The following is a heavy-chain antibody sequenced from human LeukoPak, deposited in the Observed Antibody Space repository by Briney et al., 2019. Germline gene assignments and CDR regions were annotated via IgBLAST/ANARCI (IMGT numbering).Heavy chain of an antibody. D-gene: IGHD2-2*01. CDR2: INPKSGDT. V-gene: IGHV1-2*02. J-gene: IGHJ5*02. Sequence: ASVKVSCKASGYTLTDFYMHWVRQAPGQGLEYLGWINPKSGDTDYAQKFQGRVKMTRDTSNSTVYMELSSLTSDDTAVYYCARGTRDIVLVPTALGSWFDPWGQGTLVTVSS. CDR3: ARGTRDIVLVPTALGSWFDP. CDR1: GYTLTDFY.